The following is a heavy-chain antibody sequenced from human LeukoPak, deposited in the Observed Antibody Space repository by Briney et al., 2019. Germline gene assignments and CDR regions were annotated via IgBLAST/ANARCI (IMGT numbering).Heavy chain of an antibody. V-gene: IGHV1-18*04. CDR3: ARGSVWLAFDY. CDR2: ISAYNGNT. D-gene: IGHD6-19*01. CDR1: GYSFTNHG. Sequence: ASVKVPYKASGYSFTNHGFSWVRRPPGPGLESMGWISAYNGNTNYAQKLQGRVTMTTDTSTSTAYMELRSLRSDDTAVYYCARGSVWLAFDYWGQGTLVTVSS. J-gene: IGHJ4*02.